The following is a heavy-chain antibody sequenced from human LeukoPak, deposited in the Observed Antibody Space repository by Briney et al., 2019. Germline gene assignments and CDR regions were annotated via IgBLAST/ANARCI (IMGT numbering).Heavy chain of an antibody. CDR2: IFGSGGSP. CDR3: GKPKVDSGMGQKPVGLVDY. CDR1: GFTFGSHA. Sequence: GGSLRLSCEASGFTFGSHAMYWVRQAPGKGLEWVAGIFGSGGSPHYADPVKGRFTISRDNSRNTVYLQINSLRAEDTAVYYWGKPKVDSGMGQKPVGLVDYWGQEPWSPSPQ. V-gene: IGHV3-23*01. D-gene: IGHD5-18*01. J-gene: IGHJ4*01.